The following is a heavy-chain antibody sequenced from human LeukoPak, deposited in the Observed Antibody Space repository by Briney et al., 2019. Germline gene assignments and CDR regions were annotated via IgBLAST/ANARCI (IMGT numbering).Heavy chain of an antibody. CDR2: ISFDGSDK. D-gene: IGHD6-19*01. Sequence: PGGSLRLSCAASGVTFSNYAMHWVRQAPRKGLESVAFISFDGSDKYYAHSLKGRFTISRDNSQNTLYLQMNSLRAEDTAVYYCARDQPGTYTLSSTWGQGSLVTVPS. J-gene: IGHJ5*02. V-gene: IGHV3-30-3*01. CDR1: GVTFSNYA. CDR3: ARDQPGTYTLSST.